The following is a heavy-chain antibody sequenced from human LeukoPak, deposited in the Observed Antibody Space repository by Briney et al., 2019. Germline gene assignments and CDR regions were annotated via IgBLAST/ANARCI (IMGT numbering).Heavy chain of an antibody. CDR3: ARSRSLWFGELLLGGFDY. V-gene: IGHV4-31*03. J-gene: IGHJ4*02. CDR2: IYYSGST. Sequence: PSQTLSLTCTVSGGSISSGGYYWSWIRQHPGKGLEWIGYIYYSGSTCYNPSLKSRVTISVDTSKNQFSLKLSSVTAADTAVYYCARSRSLWFGELLLGGFDYWGQGTLVTVSS. CDR1: GGSISSGGYY. D-gene: IGHD3-10*01.